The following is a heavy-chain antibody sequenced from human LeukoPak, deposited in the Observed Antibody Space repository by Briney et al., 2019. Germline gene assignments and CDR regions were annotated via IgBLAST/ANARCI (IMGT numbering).Heavy chain of an antibody. J-gene: IGHJ3*02. D-gene: IGHD5-24*01. CDR2: INPTAGNT. V-gene: IGHV1-46*01. CDR1: GYTFSNYY. Sequence: AAVKVSCKASGYTFSNYYLHWVRQAPGQGLEWMGLINPTAGNTYYAQRFQGRVTMTRNTSTSTVYMELSSLRSEDTAVYYCARISDGYNDAYDIWGQGTMVTVPS. CDR3: ARISDGYNDAYDI.